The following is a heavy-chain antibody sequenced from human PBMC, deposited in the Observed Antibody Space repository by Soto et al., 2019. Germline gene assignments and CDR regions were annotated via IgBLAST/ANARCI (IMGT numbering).Heavy chain of an antibody. Sequence: SETLSLTCTVSGGSISSYYWSWIRQPPGKGLEWIGYIYYSGSTNYNPSLKSRVTISVDTSKNQFSLKLSSVTAADTAVYYCARVGCSSTSCYAGFYYYYYMDVWGKGTTVTVSS. D-gene: IGHD2-2*01. CDR1: GGSISSYY. CDR2: IYYSGST. J-gene: IGHJ6*03. CDR3: ARVGCSSTSCYAGFYYYYYMDV. V-gene: IGHV4-59*01.